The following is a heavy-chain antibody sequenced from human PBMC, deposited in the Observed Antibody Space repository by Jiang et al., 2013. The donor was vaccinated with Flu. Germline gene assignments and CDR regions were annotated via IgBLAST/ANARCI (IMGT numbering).Heavy chain of an antibody. Sequence: PGLLKPSETLSLTCAVSGYSISSGCYWGWIRQPPGKGLEWIGSIYHSGSTYYNPSLKSRVTISVDTSKNQFSLKLSSVTAADTAVYYCARLRDYDYVWGSYRFFDYWGQGTLVTVSS. V-gene: IGHV4-38-2*01. CDR3: ARLRDYDYVWGSYRFFDY. J-gene: IGHJ4*02. CDR2: IYHSGST. D-gene: IGHD3-16*02. CDR1: GYSISSGCY.